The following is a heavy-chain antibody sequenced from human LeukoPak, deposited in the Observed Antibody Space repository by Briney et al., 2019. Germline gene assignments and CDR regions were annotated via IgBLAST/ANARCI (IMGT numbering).Heavy chain of an antibody. V-gene: IGHV5-51*01. CDR2: IYPGDSDT. Sequence: GESLKNSCKGAGYSFTNYWIGWVRQMPGKGLEWLGIIYPGDSDTRYSPSFQGQVTISADKSITTAYLQWSSLKASDTAIYYCARVRRVGATHDGFDIWGQGTMVTVSS. CDR1: GYSFTNYW. D-gene: IGHD1-26*01. CDR3: ARVRRVGATHDGFDI. J-gene: IGHJ3*02.